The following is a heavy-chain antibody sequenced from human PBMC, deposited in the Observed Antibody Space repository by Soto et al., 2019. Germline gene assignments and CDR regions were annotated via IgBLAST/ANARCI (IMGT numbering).Heavy chain of an antibody. J-gene: IGHJ6*03. V-gene: IGHV3-15*01. Sequence: GGSLRLSCAASGFTFSNAWMSWVRQAPGKGLEWVGRIKSKTDGGTTDYAAPVKGRFTISRDDSKNTLYLQMNSLKTEDTAVYYCTSAALDYSSSWYLDYYMDVWGKGTTVTVSS. CDR3: TSAALDYSSSWYLDYYMDV. D-gene: IGHD6-13*01. CDR2: IKSKTDGGTT. CDR1: GFTFSNAW.